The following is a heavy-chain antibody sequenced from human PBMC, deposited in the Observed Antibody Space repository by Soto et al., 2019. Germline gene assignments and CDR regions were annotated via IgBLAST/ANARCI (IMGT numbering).Heavy chain of an antibody. Sequence: QVQLQQWGAGLLKPSETLSLTCAVYGGSFSGYYWNWIRQPPGKRLEWVGEISHDGSTYSNPSLNCRVTMSVDTSKSQFSLKLPSVTAADTAVYYCAGGSLAARCNYWGQGTLVTVSS. CDR2: ISHDGST. CDR3: AGGSLAARCNY. V-gene: IGHV4-34*01. J-gene: IGHJ4*02. CDR1: GGSFSGYY. D-gene: IGHD6-6*01.